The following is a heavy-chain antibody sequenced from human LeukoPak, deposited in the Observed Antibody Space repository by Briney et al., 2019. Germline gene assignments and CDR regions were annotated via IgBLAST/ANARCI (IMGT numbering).Heavy chain of an antibody. CDR2: IIPILGIA. D-gene: IGHD5-12*01. V-gene: IGHV1-69*04. CDR3: ARDHRRGYSGYERWFDP. Sequence: SVKVSCKASGGTFSSYAISWVRQAPGQGLEWMGRIIPILGIANYAQKFQGRVTITADKSTSTAYMELSSLRSEDTAVYYCARDHRRGYSGYERWFDPWGRGTLVTVPS. CDR1: GGTFSSYA. J-gene: IGHJ5*02.